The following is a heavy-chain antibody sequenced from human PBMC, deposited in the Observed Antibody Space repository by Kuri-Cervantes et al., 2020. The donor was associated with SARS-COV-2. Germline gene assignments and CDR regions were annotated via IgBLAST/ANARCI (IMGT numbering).Heavy chain of an antibody. CDR3: ARLPTVTTPHYYYYYMDV. J-gene: IGHJ6*03. Sequence: ESLKISCTVSGGSICSSSYYWGWIRQPPGKGLEWIGSIYYSGSTYYNPSLKSRVTISVDTSKNQFSLKLSSVTAADTAVYYCARLPTVTTPHYYYYYMDVWGKGTTVTVSS. CDR2: IYYSGST. CDR1: GGSICSSSYY. D-gene: IGHD4-11*01. V-gene: IGHV4-39*01.